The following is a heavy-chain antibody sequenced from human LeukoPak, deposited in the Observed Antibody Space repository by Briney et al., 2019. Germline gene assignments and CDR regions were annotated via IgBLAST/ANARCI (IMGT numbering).Heavy chain of an antibody. Sequence: GGSLRLSCAASGFTFSSHWMHWVRQAPGKGLAWVSRINSDGSSISYADSVKGRFTISRDNAKNSLYLQMNSLRTEDTAFYYCAKDATSGGYSLDCWGQGTLVTVPS. CDR2: INSDGSSI. CDR3: AKDATSGGYSLDC. CDR1: GFTFSSHW. J-gene: IGHJ4*02. D-gene: IGHD3-22*01. V-gene: IGHV3-74*01.